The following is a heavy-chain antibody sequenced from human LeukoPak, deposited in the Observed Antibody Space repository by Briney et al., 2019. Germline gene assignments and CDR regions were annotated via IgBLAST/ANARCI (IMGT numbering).Heavy chain of an antibody. CDR1: GYTFTGYY. CDR2: INPNNGDT. J-gene: IGHJ6*03. CDR3: ARQAAAAPYSYYYYMGV. D-gene: IGHD6-13*01. Sequence: ASVTVSCKASGYTFTGYYMHWVRQAPGQGLEWMGWINPNNGDTNYAQNFQGRVTMTRDTSISTAYMDLSRLRSDDTAVYYCARQAAAAPYSYYYYMGVWGKGTTVTVSS. V-gene: IGHV1-2*02.